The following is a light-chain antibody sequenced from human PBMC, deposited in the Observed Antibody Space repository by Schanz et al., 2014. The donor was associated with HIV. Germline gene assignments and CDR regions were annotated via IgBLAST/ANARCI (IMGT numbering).Light chain of an antibody. CDR3: VLYMGDGFWV. Sequence: QAVVTQEPSLSVSPGGTVTLTCGLSSGSVSTNHFPSWYQQTPGQAPRTLMYSTNSRSSGVPGRFSGSILGNKAALTITGAQADDDSDYDCVLYMGDGFWVFGGGTKLTVL. V-gene: IGLV8-61*01. CDR1: SGSVSTNHF. J-gene: IGLJ3*02. CDR2: STN.